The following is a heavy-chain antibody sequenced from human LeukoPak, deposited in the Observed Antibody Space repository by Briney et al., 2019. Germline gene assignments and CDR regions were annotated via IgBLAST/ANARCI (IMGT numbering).Heavy chain of an antibody. Sequence: GASVKVSCKVSGGSNYAINWVRLVSGQGLEWLGGIIPLLDAANSAQKFQGRVTVTADKLTRTAYMELSSLRSEDTAVYYCARGDYDDPGDFRTLEYWGQGTLVTVSS. J-gene: IGHJ4*02. CDR1: GGSNYA. CDR3: ARGDYDDPGDFRTLEY. D-gene: IGHD3-16*01. CDR2: IIPLLDAA. V-gene: IGHV1-69*10.